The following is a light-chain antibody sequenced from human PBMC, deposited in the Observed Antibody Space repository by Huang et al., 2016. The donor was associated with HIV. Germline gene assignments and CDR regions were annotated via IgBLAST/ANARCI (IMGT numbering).Light chain of an antibody. Sequence: EIVMTQSPASLSVSPGERATLSCRASQSVSDSLAWYQRKPGQAPSLLISSASVRAPGIPARFTGSGSGTEFTLTITSLQSEDFDIYYRQQYHNWPTFGQGTRLEIK. CDR3: QQYHNWPT. CDR2: SAS. CDR1: QSVSDS. J-gene: IGKJ5*01. V-gene: IGKV3-15*01.